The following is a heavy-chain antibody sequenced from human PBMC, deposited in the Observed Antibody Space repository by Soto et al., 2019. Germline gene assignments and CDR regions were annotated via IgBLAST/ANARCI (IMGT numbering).Heavy chain of an antibody. CDR2: IYYSGST. D-gene: IGHD3-3*01. J-gene: IGHJ6*02. CDR3: ARDNILGILYGGMDV. Sequence: SETLSLTCTVSGGSISSGDYYWSWIRQPPGKGLEWIGYIYYSGSTYYNPSLKSRVTISVDTSKNQFSLKLSSVTAADTAVYYCARDNILGILYGGMDVWGQGTTATVSS. V-gene: IGHV4-30-4*01. CDR1: GGSISSGDYY.